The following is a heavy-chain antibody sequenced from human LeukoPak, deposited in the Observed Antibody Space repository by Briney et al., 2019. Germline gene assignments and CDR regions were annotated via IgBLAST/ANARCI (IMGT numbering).Heavy chain of an antibody. D-gene: IGHD3-22*01. CDR2: ISNDGGGT. CDR1: GFIFNNYG. V-gene: IGHV3-23*01. J-gene: IGHJ4*02. Sequence: PGGSLRLSCAASGFIFNNYGLVWVRQAPGKGLEWVSAISNDGGGTTYADFVKGRFSVSRDNSKNTLFLQMNSLRAEDTALYNCAKGSSGYFFGLWGQGTLVTVSS. CDR3: AKGSSGYFFGL.